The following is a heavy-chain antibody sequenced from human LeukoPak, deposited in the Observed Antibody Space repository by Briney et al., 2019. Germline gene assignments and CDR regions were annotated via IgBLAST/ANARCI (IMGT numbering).Heavy chain of an antibody. CDR3: ARFGRSSRYYFDY. Sequence: GGSLRLSCAASGFTFSSYSMNWVRQAPGKGLEWVSSISSSSSYIYYADSMKGRFTISRDNAKNSLYLQMNSLRAEDTAVYYCARFGRSSRYYFDYWGQGTLVTVSS. V-gene: IGHV3-21*01. CDR2: ISSSSSYI. J-gene: IGHJ4*02. D-gene: IGHD6-6*01. CDR1: GFTFSSYS.